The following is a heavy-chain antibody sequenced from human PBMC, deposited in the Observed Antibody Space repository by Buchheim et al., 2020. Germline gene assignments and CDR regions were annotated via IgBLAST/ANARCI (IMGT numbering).Heavy chain of an antibody. CDR3: ARKFRRDEY. CDR1: GYIFTSYD. J-gene: IGHJ4*02. CDR2: MKPNSGNT. Sequence: QVQLVQSGAEVKKPGASVKVSCKASGYIFTSYDINWVRQAPGQGPEWMGWMKPNSGNTGYAQKFQGRVTMTWDTSTSTAYMELGGLVSEDTAIYYCARKFRRDEYWSQGTL. D-gene: IGHD3-10*01. V-gene: IGHV1-8*01.